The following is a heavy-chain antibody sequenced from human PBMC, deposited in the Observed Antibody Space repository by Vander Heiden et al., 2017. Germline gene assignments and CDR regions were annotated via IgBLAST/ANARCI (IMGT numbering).Heavy chain of an antibody. CDR1: GSTFSSHD. CDR2: ISSVGYT. J-gene: IGHJ6*02. Sequence: EVQLVESGGGLVQPGGSLRLSCAASGSTFSSHDMHWVRQVTGKGLEYISGISSVGYTYYAGSVKGRFTISRENAKNSLYLQMNSLRAGDTAVYYCARYCSSSSCYRLGLARGLDVWGQGTTVTVSS. CDR3: ARYCSSSSCYRLGLARGLDV. V-gene: IGHV3-13*01. D-gene: IGHD2-2*01.